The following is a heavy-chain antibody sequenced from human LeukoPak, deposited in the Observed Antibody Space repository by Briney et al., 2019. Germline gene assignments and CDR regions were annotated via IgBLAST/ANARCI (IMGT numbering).Heavy chain of an antibody. J-gene: IGHJ4*02. CDR3: AKDPDCTSGICYTFFDY. Sequence: GGSLRLSCTVSGFTVSSNSMSWVRQAPGKGLEWVSAISGSGGSTYYADSVKGRFTISRDNSKNTLYLQMNSLRAEDAAVYYCAKDPDCTSGICYTFFDYWGQGTLVTVPS. D-gene: IGHD2-8*01. CDR1: GFTVSSNS. V-gene: IGHV3-23*01. CDR2: ISGSGGST.